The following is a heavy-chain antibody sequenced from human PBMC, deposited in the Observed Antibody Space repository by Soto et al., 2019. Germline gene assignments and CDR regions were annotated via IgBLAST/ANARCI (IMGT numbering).Heavy chain of an antibody. CDR3: ARDESKDGYNWSRPYDY. J-gene: IGHJ4*02. V-gene: IGHV1-18*04. CDR2: ISAYNGNT. Sequence: ASVKVSCKASGYTFTSYGISSVRQPPGQGLEWMGWISAYNGNTNYAQKLQGRVTMTTDTSTSTAYMELRSLRSDDTAVYYCARDESKDGYNWSRPYDYWGQGTLVTVSS. CDR1: GYTFTSYG. D-gene: IGHD5-12*01.